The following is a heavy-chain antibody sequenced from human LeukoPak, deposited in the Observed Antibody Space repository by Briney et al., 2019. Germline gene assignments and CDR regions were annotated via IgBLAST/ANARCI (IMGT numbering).Heavy chain of an antibody. J-gene: IGHJ3*02. CDR2: INPNSGGT. CDR1: GYTFTRYY. V-gene: IGHV1-2*02. CDR3: AREVIAVAFLQNDAFDI. D-gene: IGHD6-19*01. Sequence: ASVKVSCKASGYTFTRYYMHWVRQAPGQGLEWMGWINPNSGGTNYAQKFQGRVTMTRDTSISTAYMELSRLRSDDTAVYYCAREVIAVAFLQNDAFDIWGQGTMVTVSS.